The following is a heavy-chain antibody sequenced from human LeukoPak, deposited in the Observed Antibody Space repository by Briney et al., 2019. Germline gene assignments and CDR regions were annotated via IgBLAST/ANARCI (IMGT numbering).Heavy chain of an antibody. D-gene: IGHD5-12*01. J-gene: IGHJ5*02. CDR1: GFTFSSYG. CDR3: ARGHNSGLWT. Sequence: GGSLRLSCAASGFTFSSYGMHWVRQAPGRGLEWVAFISYEGSNNYYADSVKGRFTISRDNSKNTLYLQMNSLRTEDTAVFYCARGHNSGLWTWGQGTLVTVSS. V-gene: IGHV3-30*03. CDR2: ISYEGSNN.